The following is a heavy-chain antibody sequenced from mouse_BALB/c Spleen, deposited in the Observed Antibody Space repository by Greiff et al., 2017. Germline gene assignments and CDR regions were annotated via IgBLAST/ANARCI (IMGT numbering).Heavy chain of an antibody. CDR3: ARGATVVRH. J-gene: IGHJ2*01. V-gene: IGHV3-6*02. CDR1: GYSITSGYY. Sequence: DVQLQESGPGLVKPSQSLSLTCSVTGYSITSGYYWNWIRQFPGNKLEWMGYISYDGSNNYNPSLKNRISITRDTSKNQFFLKLNSVTTEDTATYYSARGATVVRHWGQGTTLTVSS. D-gene: IGHD1-1*01. CDR2: ISYDGSN.